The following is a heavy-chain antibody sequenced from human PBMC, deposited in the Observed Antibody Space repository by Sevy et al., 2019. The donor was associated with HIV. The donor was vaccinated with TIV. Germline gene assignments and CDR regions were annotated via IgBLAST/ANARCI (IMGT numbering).Heavy chain of an antibody. CDR3: AKDHCSSTRCYALNWFDP. Sequence: GGSLRLSCAASGFTFSSYAMSWVRQAPGKGLEWVSAISGSGGSTYNADSVKGRFTISRDNSKNTLYLQMNSLRAEDTAVYYCAKDHCSSTRCYALNWFDPWGQGTLVTVSS. J-gene: IGHJ5*02. CDR1: GFTFSSYA. V-gene: IGHV3-23*01. CDR2: ISGSGGST. D-gene: IGHD2-2*01.